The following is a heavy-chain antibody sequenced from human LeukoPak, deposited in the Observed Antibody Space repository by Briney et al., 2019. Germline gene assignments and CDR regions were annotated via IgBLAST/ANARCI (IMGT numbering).Heavy chain of an antibody. D-gene: IGHD3-22*01. V-gene: IGHV3-30*02. CDR3: ARGAYYDSSGFLDY. CDR1: GFTLSTYG. CDR2: IRYDGSNK. Sequence: GGSLRLSCAASGFTLSTYGMHWVRQAPGKGLEWVAFIRYDGSNKYYADSVKGRFTISRDNSKNTLYLQMNSLRAEDTAVYYCARGAYYDSSGFLDYWGQGTLVTVSS. J-gene: IGHJ4*02.